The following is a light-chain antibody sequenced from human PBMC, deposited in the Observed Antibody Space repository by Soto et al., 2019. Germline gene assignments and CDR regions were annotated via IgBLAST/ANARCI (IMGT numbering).Light chain of an antibody. J-gene: IGKJ1*01. CDR1: QRIXKW. V-gene: IGKV1-5*03. CDR3: QQDNIHRT. Sequence: IQMNQSPSTLSASEGDRVTIPCLASQRIXKWLAWDQQKPGKAPKVLIYXASSLDSGVPSIFSGSGCGTEFTITISYLQPDYAETYCCQQDNIHRTFGQVTKVDI. CDR2: XAS.